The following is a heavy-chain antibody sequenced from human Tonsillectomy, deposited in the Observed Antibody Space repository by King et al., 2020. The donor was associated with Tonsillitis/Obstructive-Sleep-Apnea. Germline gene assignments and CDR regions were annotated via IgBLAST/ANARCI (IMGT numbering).Heavy chain of an antibody. V-gene: IGHV3-66*01. CDR1: GFTVSSNY. CDR3: ARGDFWSGYYYFDH. CDR2: IYSGGST. Sequence: VQLVESGGGLVQPGGSLRLSCAASGFTVSSNYMTWVRQAPGKGLEWVSVIYSGGSTYYADSVKGRFTISRDNSKNTLYLQMNSLRAGDTAVYYCARGDFWSGYYYFDHWGQGTLVTVSS. D-gene: IGHD3-3*01. J-gene: IGHJ4*02.